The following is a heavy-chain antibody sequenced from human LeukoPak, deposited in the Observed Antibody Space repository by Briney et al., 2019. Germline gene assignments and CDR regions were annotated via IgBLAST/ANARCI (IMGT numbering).Heavy chain of an antibody. CDR2: ISYDGSNK. D-gene: IGHD3-10*01. J-gene: IGHJ4*02. V-gene: IGHV3-30*18. Sequence: GGSLRLSCAASGFTFSSYGMHWVRQHPSKGLEWVAVISYDGSNKYYADSVKGRFTISRDNSKNTLYLQMNSLRAEDTAVYYCAKDRAYGSGSYYNGLLDYWGQGTLVTVSS. CDR1: GFTFSSYG. CDR3: AKDRAYGSGSYYNGLLDY.